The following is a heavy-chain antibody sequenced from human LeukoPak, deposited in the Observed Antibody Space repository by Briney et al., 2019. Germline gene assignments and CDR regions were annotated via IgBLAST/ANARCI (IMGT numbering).Heavy chain of an antibody. CDR3: AREAAAGTRDRYYFDY. D-gene: IGHD6-13*01. Sequence: SQTLSLTCAISGDSVSSNSVAWNWIRQSPSRGLEWLGRTYYRSKWYNDYAVSVKSRITINPDTSKNQFSLQLNSVTPEDTAVYYCAREAAAGTRDRYYFDYRGQGTLVTVSS. CDR1: GDSVSSNSVA. CDR2: TYYRSKWYN. J-gene: IGHJ4*02. V-gene: IGHV6-1*01.